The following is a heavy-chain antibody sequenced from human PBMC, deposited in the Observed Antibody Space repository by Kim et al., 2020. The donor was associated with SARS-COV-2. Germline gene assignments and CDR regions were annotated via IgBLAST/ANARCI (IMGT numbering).Heavy chain of an antibody. V-gene: IGHV4-34*01. Sequence: SETLSLTCAVYGGSFSGYYWSWIRQPPGKWLEWIGEINHSGSTNYNPSLKSRVTISVDTSKNQFSLKLSSVTAADTAVYYCARGTIEYDSSGYFLWGQGTLVTVSS. CDR2: INHSGST. CDR3: ARGTIEYDSSGYFL. D-gene: IGHD3-22*01. J-gene: IGHJ4*02. CDR1: GGSFSGYY.